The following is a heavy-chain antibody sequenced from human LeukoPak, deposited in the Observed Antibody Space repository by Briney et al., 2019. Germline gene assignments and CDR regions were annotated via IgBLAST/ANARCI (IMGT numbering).Heavy chain of an antibody. Sequence: SETLSLTCTVSGGSISSGGHYWSWIRQHPGKGLEWIGYIYYSGSTYYNPSLKSRVTISVDTSKNQFSLKLSSVTAADTAVYYCARDHAYYYGMDVWGQGTTVTVSS. J-gene: IGHJ6*02. V-gene: IGHV4-31*03. CDR1: GGSISSGGHY. CDR3: ARDHAYYYGMDV. CDR2: IYYSGST.